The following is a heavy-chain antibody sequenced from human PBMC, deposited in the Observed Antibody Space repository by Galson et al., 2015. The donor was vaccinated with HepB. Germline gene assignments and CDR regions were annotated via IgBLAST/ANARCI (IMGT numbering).Heavy chain of an antibody. CDR2: MNPNSGNT. Sequence: SVKVSCRASGYTFTSYDINWVRQATGQGLEWMGWMNPNSGNTGYAQKFQGRVTMTRNTSISTAYMELSSLRSEDTAVYYCARDKQQLVQVYYYYMDVWGKGTTVTVSS. V-gene: IGHV1-8*01. CDR1: GYTFTSYD. CDR3: ARDKQQLVQVYYYYMDV. D-gene: IGHD6-13*01. J-gene: IGHJ6*03.